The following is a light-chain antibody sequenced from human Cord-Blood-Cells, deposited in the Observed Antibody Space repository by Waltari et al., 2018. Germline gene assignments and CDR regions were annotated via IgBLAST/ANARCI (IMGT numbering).Light chain of an antibody. V-gene: IGLV1-47*01. J-gene: IGLJ1*01. CDR2: RNN. CDR3: AAWDDSLSASHYV. Sequence: QSVLTQPPSASGTPGQRVTISCSGSSSNIGSNYVYWYQQLPGTAPKLLIYRNNQRPSGVPDRLSGSKAGTAAALAISGLRSEDEADYYCAAWDDSLSASHYVFGTGTKVTVL. CDR1: SSNIGSNY.